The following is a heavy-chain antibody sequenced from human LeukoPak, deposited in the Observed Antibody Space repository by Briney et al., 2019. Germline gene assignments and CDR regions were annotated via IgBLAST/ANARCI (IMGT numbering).Heavy chain of an antibody. D-gene: IGHD3-16*02. CDR2: INHSGST. Sequence: SETLSLTCAVYGGSFSGYYWSWIRQPPGKGLERIGEINHSGSTNYNPSLKSRVTISVDTSKNQFSLKLSSVTAADTAVYYCARAHRFYDYVWGSYRYNYFDYWGQGTLVTVSS. CDR1: GGSFSGYY. V-gene: IGHV4-34*01. CDR3: ARAHRFYDYVWGSYRYNYFDY. J-gene: IGHJ4*02.